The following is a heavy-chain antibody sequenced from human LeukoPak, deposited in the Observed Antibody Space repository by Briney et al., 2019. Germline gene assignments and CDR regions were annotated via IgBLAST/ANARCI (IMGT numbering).Heavy chain of an antibody. CDR2: ITTNGDST. J-gene: IGHJ4*02. V-gene: IGHV3-64D*06. CDR3: VKDRGRFYTPFHC. CDR1: GFTFRSYA. Sequence: PGGSLRLSCSASGFTFRSYAMHWVRQAPGKGLEYVSAITTNGDSTFYADSVKGRFNISRDNSKNTLYLQMSSLRAEDTAVYYCVKDRGRFYTPFHCWGQGTLVTASS. D-gene: IGHD2-2*02.